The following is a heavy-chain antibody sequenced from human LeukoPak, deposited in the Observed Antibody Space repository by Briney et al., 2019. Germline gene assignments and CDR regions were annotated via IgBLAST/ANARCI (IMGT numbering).Heavy chain of an antibody. CDR1: GGSFSGYY. CDR2: INHSGST. V-gene: IGHV4-34*01. CDR3: AIRTGRKDGYGY. J-gene: IGHJ4*02. D-gene: IGHD5-24*01. Sequence: PWETLSLTCAAYGGSFSGYYWSWIRQPPGKGLEWIGEINHSGSTNHDPSLKSRVTISVDTSKNQFSLKLSSVTAADTAVYYCAIRTGRKDGYGYWGQGTLVTVSS.